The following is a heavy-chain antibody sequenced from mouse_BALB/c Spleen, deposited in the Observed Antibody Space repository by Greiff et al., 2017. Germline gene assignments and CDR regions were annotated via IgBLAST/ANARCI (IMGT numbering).Heavy chain of an antibody. J-gene: IGHJ4*01. CDR2: IYPGDGDT. CDR1: GYAFSSYW. Sequence: VQLVESGAELVRPGSSVKISCKASGYAFSSYWMNWVKQRPGQGLEWIGQIYPGDGDTNYNGKFKGKATLTADKSSSTAYMQLSSLTSEDSAVYFCASLAPYAMDYWGQGTSVTVSS. CDR3: ASLAPYAMDY. V-gene: IGHV1-80*01.